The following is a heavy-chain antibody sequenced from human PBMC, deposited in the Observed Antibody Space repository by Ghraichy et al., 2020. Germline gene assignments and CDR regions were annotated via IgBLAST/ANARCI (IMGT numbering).Heavy chain of an antibody. CDR2: ISAYNGNT. Sequence: ASVKVSCKASGYNFTSYGISWVRQAPGQGLEWMGWISAYNGNTNYAQKLQGRVTMTTDTSTSSAYMELRSLRSDDTAVYYCARGIAVADVYYYDYWGQGTLVTVSS. CDR1: GYNFTSYG. D-gene: IGHD6-19*01. J-gene: IGHJ4*02. V-gene: IGHV1-18*01. CDR3: ARGIAVADVYYYDY.